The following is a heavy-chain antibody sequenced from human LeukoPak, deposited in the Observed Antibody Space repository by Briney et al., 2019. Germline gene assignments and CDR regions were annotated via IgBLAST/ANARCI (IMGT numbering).Heavy chain of an antibody. CDR2: INPNSGGT. CDR1: GYTFTGYY. V-gene: IGHV1-2*06. J-gene: IGHJ5*02. D-gene: IGHD2-15*01. CDR3: ASRLMVAATWFDP. Sequence: ASVKVSCKASGYTFTGYYMHWVRQAPGQGLEWMGRINPNSGGTNYAQKFQGRVTMTRATSISTAYMELSRLRSDDTAVYYCASRLMVAATWFDPWGQGTLVTVSS.